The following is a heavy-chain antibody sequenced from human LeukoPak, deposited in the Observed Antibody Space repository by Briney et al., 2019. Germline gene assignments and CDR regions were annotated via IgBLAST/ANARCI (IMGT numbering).Heavy chain of an antibody. CDR2: MNPNSGNT. D-gene: IGHD3-10*01. Sequence: ASVKVSCKASGYTFTSYDINWVRQATGQGFEWMGWMNPNSGNTGYAQKFQGRVTMTRNTSISTAYMELSSLRSEDTAVCYCARAATMVRGVIRYYYYYGMDVWGQGTTVAVSS. J-gene: IGHJ6*02. CDR3: ARAATMVRGVIRYYYYYGMDV. V-gene: IGHV1-8*01. CDR1: GYTFTSYD.